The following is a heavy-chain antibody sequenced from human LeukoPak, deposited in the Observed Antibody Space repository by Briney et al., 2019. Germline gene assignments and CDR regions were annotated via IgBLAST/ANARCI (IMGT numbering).Heavy chain of an antibody. CDR2: ISSSGSTI. D-gene: IGHD3-22*01. Sequence: GGSLRLSCAASGFTFSDYYMSWIRQAPGKGLEWVSYISSSGSTIYYADSVKGRFTISRDNAKNSLYLQMNSLRAEDTAVYYCARITMIVVSRVDYYYMDVWGKGTTVTISS. CDR3: ARITMIVVSRVDYYYMDV. V-gene: IGHV3-11*04. J-gene: IGHJ6*03. CDR1: GFTFSDYY.